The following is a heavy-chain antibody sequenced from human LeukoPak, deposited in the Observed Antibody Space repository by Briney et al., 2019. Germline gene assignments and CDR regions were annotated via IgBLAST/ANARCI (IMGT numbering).Heavy chain of an antibody. CDR2: IKEDGSEK. CDR3: ARRGSTDY. CDR1: GFSFSGYW. J-gene: IGHJ4*02. V-gene: IGHV3-7*03. D-gene: IGHD2/OR15-2a*01. Sequence: GGSLRLSCAASGFSFSGYWMTWVRQAPGKGLEWVANIKEDGSEKYYADFVKGRFTISRDNAKNSMDLQMNSLRAEDTAVYYCARRGSTDYWGQGTLVTVSS.